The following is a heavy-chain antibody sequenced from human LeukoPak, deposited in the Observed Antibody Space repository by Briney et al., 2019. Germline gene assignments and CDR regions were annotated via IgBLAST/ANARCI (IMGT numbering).Heavy chain of an antibody. CDR3: ARAHDYYYYYMDV. Sequence: SSSSYYWSWIRKPPGKGLEWVANIKQDGSEKYYVDSVKGRFTISRDNAKNTLYLQMNSLRAEDTAVYYCARAHDYYYYYMDVWGKGTTVTVSS. V-gene: IGHV3-7*04. CDR1: SSSSYY. CDR2: IKQDGSEK. J-gene: IGHJ6*03.